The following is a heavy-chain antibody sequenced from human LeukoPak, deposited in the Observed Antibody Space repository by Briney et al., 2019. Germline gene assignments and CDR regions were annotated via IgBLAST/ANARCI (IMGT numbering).Heavy chain of an antibody. CDR1: GFTFSSHS. CDR2: ISSSSTYI. Sequence: GGSLRLSCVASGFTFSSHSMNWVRQAPGQGLEWVSSISSSSTYIYYADSVKGRFTISRDNAKNSLYLQMSSLRAEDTAVYYCAKATAPYGGTDFDYWGQGTLVTVSS. J-gene: IGHJ4*02. V-gene: IGHV3-21*04. CDR3: AKATAPYGGTDFDY. D-gene: IGHD4-23*01.